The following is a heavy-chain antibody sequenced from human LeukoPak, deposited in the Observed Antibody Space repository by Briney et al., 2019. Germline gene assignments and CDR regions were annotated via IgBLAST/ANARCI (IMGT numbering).Heavy chain of an antibody. CDR3: ARGGHDPGIPFDI. V-gene: IGHV3-48*03. J-gene: IGHJ3*02. D-gene: IGHD1-1*01. Sequence: GGSLRLSCAASGFTFSSYEMNWVRQAPGKGLEWVSYISSRSSAIYYADSVKGRFTISRDSAKNSLYLQMNSLRADDTAVYYCARGGHDPGIPFDIWGQGTMVTVSS. CDR1: GFTFSSYE. CDR2: ISSRSSAI.